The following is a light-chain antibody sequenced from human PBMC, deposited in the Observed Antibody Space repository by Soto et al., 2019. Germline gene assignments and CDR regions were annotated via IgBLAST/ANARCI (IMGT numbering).Light chain of an antibody. CDR3: LLDYSYFWA. CDR1: QGIRSA. J-gene: IGKJ1*01. V-gene: IGKV1-6*02. Sequence: ALPVTQSPSSLSSSVGDRLTITCRTSQGIRSALGWYQQKPGKVPKLLIYAASTLRSGVPSRFSGSGSGRDFTLTISSLQPEDFATYYCLLDYSYFWAFGQGTKVDIK. CDR2: AAS.